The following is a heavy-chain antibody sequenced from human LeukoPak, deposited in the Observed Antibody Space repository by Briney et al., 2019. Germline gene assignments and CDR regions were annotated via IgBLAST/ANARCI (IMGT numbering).Heavy chain of an antibody. V-gene: IGHV3-23*01. D-gene: IGHD3-10*01. CDR1: GITFRSYA. J-gene: IGHJ4*02. CDR3: AKWGAQSGSYRVVDC. Sequence: GGALRLSCAASGITFRSYAMSWVRQARGKGLEWVSAINGDGGSTYYADSVKGRFTISRDNSNNTLFLQMNSLRVEDTAVYYCAKWGAQSGSYRVVDCWGRGTLVTV. CDR2: INGDGGST.